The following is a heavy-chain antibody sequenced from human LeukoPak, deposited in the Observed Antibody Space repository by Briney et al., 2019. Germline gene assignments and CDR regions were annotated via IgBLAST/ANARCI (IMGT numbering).Heavy chain of an antibody. CDR2: IYYGGST. CDR1: GGSINNYY. J-gene: IGHJ6*04. D-gene: IGHD1-1*01. CDR3: ARDGNWNDRDVYYYYGMDV. V-gene: IGHV4-59*01. Sequence: SETLSLTCTVSGGSINNYYWSWIRQPPGKGLEWIGYIYYGGSTNYNPSLKSRVTISVHTSKNQFSLKLSSVTAADTAVYYCARDGNWNDRDVYYYYGMDVWGKGITVTVSS.